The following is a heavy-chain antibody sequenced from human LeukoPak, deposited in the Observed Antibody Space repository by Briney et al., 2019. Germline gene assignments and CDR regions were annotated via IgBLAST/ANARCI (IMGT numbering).Heavy chain of an antibody. V-gene: IGHV4-30-4*08. CDR2: IYYSGST. J-gene: IGHJ3*02. CDR3: ARAVSSWWGDAFDI. Sequence: SETLSLTCTVSGGSISRGGYYWSWIRQHPGKGLEWIGYIYYSGSTYYNPSLKSRVTISVDTSKNQFSLKLSSVTAADTAVYYCARAVSSWWGDAFDIWGQGTMVTVSS. D-gene: IGHD6-13*01. CDR1: GGSISRGGYY.